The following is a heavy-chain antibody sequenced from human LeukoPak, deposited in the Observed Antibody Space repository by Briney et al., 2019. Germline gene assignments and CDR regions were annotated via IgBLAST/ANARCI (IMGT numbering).Heavy chain of an antibody. Sequence: ASVKVSCKTSGYTFTGYYIQWVPQAPGQGLEWMGYINPDSGGTNYAQEFQGRVTMTRDTSISTAYMELNRLRSDDTAVYYCARGEMITFGGVIVISTFDIWGQGTMVTVS. CDR1: GYTFTGYY. J-gene: IGHJ3*02. V-gene: IGHV1-2*02. CDR3: ARGEMITFGGVIVISTFDI. CDR2: INPDSGGT. D-gene: IGHD3-16*02.